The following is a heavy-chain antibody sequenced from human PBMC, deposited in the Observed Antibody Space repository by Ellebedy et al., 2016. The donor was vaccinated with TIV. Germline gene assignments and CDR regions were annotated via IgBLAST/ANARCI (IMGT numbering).Heavy chain of an antibody. J-gene: IGHJ4*02. D-gene: IGHD2-15*01. V-gene: IGHV3-23*01. CDR2: ISGSSDHL. Sequence: GESLKISCAASGITFSSSGIHWVRQAPGEGLEWVSGISGSSDHLYYVDSVKGRFTISRDNSKNTLFLQMNSLRAEDTAVYFCATGGGGTFPQWGQGTLVTVSS. CDR3: ATGGGGTFPQ. CDR1: GITFSSSG.